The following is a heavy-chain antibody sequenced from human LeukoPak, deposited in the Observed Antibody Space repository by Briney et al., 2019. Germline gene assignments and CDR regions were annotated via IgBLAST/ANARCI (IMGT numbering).Heavy chain of an antibody. CDR3: ARVQYCSSTSCHAIYQYYYGMDV. V-gene: IGHV3-30-3*01. Sequence: GRSLRLSCAASGFTFNSYAIHWVRQAPGKGLEWVALISYDGSNEYYAASVKGRFTISRDNSKNTLYLQMSSLRAEDTAVYYCARVQYCSSTSCHAIYQYYYGMDVWGQGTTVTVSS. J-gene: IGHJ6*02. D-gene: IGHD2-2*01. CDR1: GFTFNSYA. CDR2: ISYDGSNE.